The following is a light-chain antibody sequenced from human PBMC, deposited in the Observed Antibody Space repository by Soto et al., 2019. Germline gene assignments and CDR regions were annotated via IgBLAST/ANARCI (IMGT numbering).Light chain of an antibody. V-gene: IGKV4-1*01. Sequence: DIVMTQSPDSLAVSLGERATINCKSSQSVFDSSDNKNYITWYQQKPGQPPKLLIYWASTRESGVPDRFSGSGSGTDFTLTISGLQAEDVAVYYCQQYYVTPLTFGGGTKLEIK. CDR2: WAS. CDR1: QSVFDSSDNKNY. J-gene: IGKJ4*02. CDR3: QQYYVTPLT.